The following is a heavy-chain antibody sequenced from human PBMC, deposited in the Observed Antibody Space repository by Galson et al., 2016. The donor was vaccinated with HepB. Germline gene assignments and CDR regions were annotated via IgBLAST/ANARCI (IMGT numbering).Heavy chain of an antibody. CDR3: ARAAGTAVTLYYYYYGMDV. CDR2: ISHSGST. V-gene: IGHV4-34*01. J-gene: IGHJ6*02. D-gene: IGHD4-17*01. CDR1: GGSFSGYS. Sequence: SETLSLTCAVYGGSFSGYSWYWIRQPPGKGLEWIGEISHSGSTNYNPSLKSRVTISVDTSKNQFSLKLNSVTAADTAVYYCARAAGTAVTLYYYYYGMDVWGQGTTGTVSS.